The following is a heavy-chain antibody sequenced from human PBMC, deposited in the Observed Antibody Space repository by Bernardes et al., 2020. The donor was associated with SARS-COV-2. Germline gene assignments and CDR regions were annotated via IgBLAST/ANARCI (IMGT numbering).Heavy chain of an antibody. CDR1: GFTFSDYY. CDR2: ISGSGTTI. Sequence: GGSLRLSCAASGFTFSDYYMSWIRQAPGKGLEWVSYISGSGTTIYDADSVKGRFIISRDNAKNSLYLQMNSLRAEDTAVYYCASAAPGPYYYGMDVWGQGTTVTVSS. V-gene: IGHV3-11*01. CDR3: ASAAPGPYYYGMDV. J-gene: IGHJ6*02. D-gene: IGHD6-25*01.